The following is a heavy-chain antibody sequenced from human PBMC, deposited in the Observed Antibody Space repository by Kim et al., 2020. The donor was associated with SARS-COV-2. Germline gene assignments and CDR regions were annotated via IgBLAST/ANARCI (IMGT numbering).Heavy chain of an antibody. CDR3: ARDGGGVLLWFGLDY. V-gene: IGHV3-33*01. D-gene: IGHD3-10*01. CDR1: GFTFSSYG. CDR2: IWYDGSNK. J-gene: IGHJ4*02. Sequence: GRSLRLSCAASGFTFSSYGMHWVRQAPGKGLEWVAVIWYDGSNKYYADSVKGRFTISRDNSKNTLYLQMNSLRAEDTAVYYCARDGGGVLLWFGLDYWGQGTLVTVSS.